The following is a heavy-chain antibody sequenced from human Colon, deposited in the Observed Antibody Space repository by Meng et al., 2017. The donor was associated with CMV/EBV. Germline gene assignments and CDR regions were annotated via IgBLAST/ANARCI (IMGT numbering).Heavy chain of an antibody. Sequence: GESLKISCAGSGFTFSAYPIHWVRQAPGKGLEWVAIISHDGTKKYYAESVKGRFTISRDNSQNTVNVQMNSLRGDDTAVYYCARSVTLSSAFDFWGQGTLVTVSS. V-gene: IGHV3-30*04. J-gene: IGHJ4*02. CDR2: ISHDGTKK. D-gene: IGHD3-16*01. CDR3: ARSVTLSSAFDF. CDR1: GFTFSAYP.